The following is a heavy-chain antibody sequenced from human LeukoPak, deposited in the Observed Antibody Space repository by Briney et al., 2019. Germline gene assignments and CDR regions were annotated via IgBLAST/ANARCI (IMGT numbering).Heavy chain of an antibody. J-gene: IGHJ3*02. CDR2: IYDRGST. D-gene: IGHD3-22*01. Sequence: SETLSLTCTVSGGSISSSSYYWGWIRQPPGKGLEWIGSIYDRGSTYYNPSLKSRVTISVDMSKNQFSLKLSSVTAADTAVYYCARHESYYDYAFDIWGQGTIVTVSS. V-gene: IGHV4-39*01. CDR1: GGSISSSSYY. CDR3: ARHESYYDYAFDI.